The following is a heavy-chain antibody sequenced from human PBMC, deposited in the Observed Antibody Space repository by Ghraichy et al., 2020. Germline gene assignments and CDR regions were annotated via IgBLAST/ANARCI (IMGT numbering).Heavy chain of an antibody. CDR1: GFTFRSYA. V-gene: IGHV3-23*01. CDR2: ISGGGDIT. Sequence: GGSLRLSCAASGFTFRSYAMGWVRQAPGKGLEGVSDISGGGDITYYAESVLGRFTISRDNSQNTLYLQMNRLRVEDTTIYYCAKTLGSRVLPPWGQGTMVTVTS. J-gene: IGHJ3*01. D-gene: IGHD1-26*01. CDR3: AKTLGSRVLPP.